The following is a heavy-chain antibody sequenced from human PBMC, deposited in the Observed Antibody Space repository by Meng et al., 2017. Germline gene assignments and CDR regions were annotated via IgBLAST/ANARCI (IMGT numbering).Heavy chain of an antibody. CDR2: INHSGST. V-gene: IGHV4-34*01. Sequence: SETLSLTCAVYGGSFSGYYWSGIRHPPGKGLEWMGEINHSGSTNYNPSLKSRVTISVDTSKNQFSLKLSSVTAADTAVYYCARGKYYYDSSGYTDTWGQGTLVTVSS. J-gene: IGHJ5*02. D-gene: IGHD3-22*01. CDR3: ARGKYYYDSSGYTDT. CDR1: GGSFSGYY.